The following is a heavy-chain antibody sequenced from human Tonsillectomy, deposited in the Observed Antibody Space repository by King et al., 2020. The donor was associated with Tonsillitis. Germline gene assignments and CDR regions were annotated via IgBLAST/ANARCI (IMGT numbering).Heavy chain of an antibody. Sequence: QVQLQESGPGLVKPSETLSLTCSVSGGSISGSNYYWGWIRQPPGKGLEWIGVIYYTGGTHYNPSLTSRVTISVDTSKNQFSLKLTSVTAADAAVYYCGIHSSSDYGDSWGQGTLVTVSS. J-gene: IGHJ5*02. CDR1: GGSISGSNYY. CDR2: IYYTGGT. V-gene: IGHV4-39*01. D-gene: IGHD4/OR15-4a*01. CDR3: GIHSSSDYGDS.